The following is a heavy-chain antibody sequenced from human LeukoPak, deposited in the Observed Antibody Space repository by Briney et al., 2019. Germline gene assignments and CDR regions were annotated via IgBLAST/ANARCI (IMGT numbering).Heavy chain of an antibody. CDR3: AKEGIVVVPAAIFYYFDY. V-gene: IGHV3-74*01. D-gene: IGHD2-2*02. CDR1: GFNFGDYW. CDR2: IKTDGSIT. J-gene: IGHJ4*02. Sequence: GGSLRLSCAASGFNFGDYWMHWVRHAPGKGLVWVSRIKTDGSITTYADSVKGRSTISRDNAKNTLYLQMNSLRAEDTAVYYCAKEGIVVVPAAIFYYFDYWGQGTLVTVSS.